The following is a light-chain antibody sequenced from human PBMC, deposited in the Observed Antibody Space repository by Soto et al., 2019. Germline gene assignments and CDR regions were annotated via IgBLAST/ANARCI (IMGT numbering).Light chain of an antibody. CDR2: VAS. CDR1: QGISNY. V-gene: IGKV1-27*01. J-gene: IGKJ1*01. Sequence: DIQMTQSPSSLSASVGDRVTITCRASQGISNYLAWYQQQPGKVPKLLIYVASTLQSGVPSRVSGSGSGTDFTLTISSLQPEDVATYYCQNYKSPRWTLGQWTKVDI. CDR3: QNYKSPRWT.